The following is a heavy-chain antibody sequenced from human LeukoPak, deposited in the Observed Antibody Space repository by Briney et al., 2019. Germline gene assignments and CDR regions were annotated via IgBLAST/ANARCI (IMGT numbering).Heavy chain of an antibody. CDR1: GGSINSHY. Sequence: SETLSLTCSVSGGSINSHYWNWLRQPPGKRLDWIGYIFNTGNTNYNPSLASRVTMSVDTSRAQFFLRLSPVTAADTAIYYCASRPADTTWYGVFDYWSQGTLVTVSS. D-gene: IGHD3-10*01. CDR2: IFNTGNT. CDR3: ASRPADTTWYGVFDY. J-gene: IGHJ4*02. V-gene: IGHV4-59*11.